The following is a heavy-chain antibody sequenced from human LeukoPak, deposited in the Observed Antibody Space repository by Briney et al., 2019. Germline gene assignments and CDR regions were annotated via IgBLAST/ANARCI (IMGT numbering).Heavy chain of an antibody. Sequence: GRSLRLSCAASGFTFSSYGMHWVRQAPGKGLEWVAVISYDGSNKYYADSVKGRLTISRDNSKNTLYLQMNSLRAEDTAVYYCAKDLYLTGYSFDYWGQGTLVTVSS. CDR2: ISYDGSNK. D-gene: IGHD3-9*01. J-gene: IGHJ4*02. CDR3: AKDLYLTGYSFDY. CDR1: GFTFSSYG. V-gene: IGHV3-30*18.